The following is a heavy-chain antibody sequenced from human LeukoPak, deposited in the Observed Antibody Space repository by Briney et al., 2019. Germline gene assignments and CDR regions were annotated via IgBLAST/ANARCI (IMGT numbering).Heavy chain of an antibody. D-gene: IGHD6-6*01. Sequence: ASVKVSCKASGYTFTNYFMHWVRQAPGQGLEWMGLIKTNSDDTSYAQNFQGRVTMTRGASTSTVYMELSSLRSEDTALYYCARYSSSSSLDSWGQGTLVTVSS. CDR1: GYTFTNYF. J-gene: IGHJ4*02. CDR2: IKTNSDDT. V-gene: IGHV1-46*01. CDR3: ARYSSSSSLDS.